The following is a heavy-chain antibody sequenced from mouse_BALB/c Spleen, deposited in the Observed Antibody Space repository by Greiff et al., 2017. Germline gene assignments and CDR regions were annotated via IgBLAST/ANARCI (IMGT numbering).Heavy chain of an antibody. CDR2: ISSGSSTI. CDR3: ARQDFTTATSYYYAMDY. CDR1: GFTFSSFG. D-gene: IGHD1-2*01. V-gene: IGHV5-17*02. Sequence: EVQRVESGGGLVQPGGSRKLSCAASGFTFSSFGMHWVRQAPEKGLAWVAYISSGSSTIYYADTVKGRFTISRDNPKNTLFLQMTSLRSEDTAMYYCARQDFTTATSYYYAMDYWGQGTSVTVSS. J-gene: IGHJ4*01.